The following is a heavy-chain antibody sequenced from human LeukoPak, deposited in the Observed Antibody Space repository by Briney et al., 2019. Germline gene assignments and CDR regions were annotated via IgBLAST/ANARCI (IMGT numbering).Heavy chain of an antibody. CDR2: IYIGGTT. CDR1: GFTFSSNY. Sequence: GGSLRLSCAASGFTFSSNYMSWVRQAPGKGLEWVSIIYIGGTTDYADSVKGRFTISRDNSKNTLYLQMNSLRAEDTAVYYCAREGPHSSRYYYYGMDVWGQGTTVTVSS. CDR3: AREGPHSSRYYYYGMDV. J-gene: IGHJ6*02. D-gene: IGHD2-21*01. V-gene: IGHV3-53*01.